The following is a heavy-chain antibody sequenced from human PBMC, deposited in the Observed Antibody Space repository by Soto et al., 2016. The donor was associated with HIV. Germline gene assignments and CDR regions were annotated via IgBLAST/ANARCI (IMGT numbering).Heavy chain of an antibody. CDR2: IYSGGRT. CDR1: KFTVSSNY. D-gene: IGHD6-19*01. J-gene: IGHJ4*02. CDR3: ATDAGYSSGWGFDY. V-gene: IGHV3-66*01. Sequence: EVQLVESGGGLVQPGGPLRLSCAAAKFTVSSNYMTWVRQAPGKGLEWVSLIYSGGRTYYADSVRGRFTISRDSSKNTLYLQMNSLRAEDTAVYYCATDAGYSSGWGFDYWGQGTLVSVSS.